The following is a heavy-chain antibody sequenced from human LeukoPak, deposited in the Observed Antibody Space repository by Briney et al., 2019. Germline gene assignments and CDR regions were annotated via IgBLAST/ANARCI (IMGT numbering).Heavy chain of an antibody. J-gene: IGHJ4*02. CDR1: GGSISSSSYY. Sequence: SETLSLTCTVSGGSISSSSYYWGWIRQPPGKGLEWIGSIYYSGSTYYNPSLKSRVTISVDTSKNQFSLKLSSVTAADTAVYYCARYYYDSSGYYYFDYWGQGTLVTVSS. D-gene: IGHD3-22*01. CDR2: IYYSGST. CDR3: ARYYYDSSGYYYFDY. V-gene: IGHV4-39*01.